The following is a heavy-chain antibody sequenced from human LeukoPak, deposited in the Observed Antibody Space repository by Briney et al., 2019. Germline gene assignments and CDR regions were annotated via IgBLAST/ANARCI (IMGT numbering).Heavy chain of an antibody. V-gene: IGHV3-23*01. J-gene: IGHJ4*02. D-gene: IGHD2-2*02. CDR1: GFTFSSYA. CDR3: AKDYCSSTSCYKGFDY. CDR2: INGSGGST. Sequence: GGSLRLSCAASGFTFSSYAMSWVRQAPGKGLEWVSAINGSGGSTYYADSVKGRFTISRDNSKNTLYLQMNSLRAEDTAVYYCAKDYCSSTSCYKGFDYWGQGTLVTVSS.